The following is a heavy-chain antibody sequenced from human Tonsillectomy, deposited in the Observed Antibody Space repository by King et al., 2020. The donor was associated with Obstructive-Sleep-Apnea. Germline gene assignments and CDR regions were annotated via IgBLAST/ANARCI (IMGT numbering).Heavy chain of an antibody. J-gene: IGHJ4*02. Sequence: VQLVESGAEVRKPGSSVKVSCQTSVGTFSRYSITWVRQAPGQGLECMGGISPVLGIANYAQKFQGRVTITADKSTTIAYMELSSLRFEDTAVYYCARDPRGDYGGDYWGQGSLVTVSS. V-gene: IGHV1-69*09. D-gene: IGHD4-17*01. CDR3: ARDPRGDYGGDY. CDR1: VGTFSRYS. CDR2: ISPVLGIA.